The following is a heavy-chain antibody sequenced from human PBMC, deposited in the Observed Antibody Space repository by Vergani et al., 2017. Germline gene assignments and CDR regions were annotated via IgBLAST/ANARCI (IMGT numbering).Heavy chain of an antibody. CDR2: INHSGST. CDR3: ARGVKAVAGTRYFQH. J-gene: IGHJ1*01. V-gene: IGHV4-39*07. Sequence: QLQLQESGPGLVKPSETLSLTCTVSGGSISSSSYYWSWIRQPPGKGLEWIGEINHSGSTNYNPSLKSRVTISVDTAKNQFSLKLSSVTAADTAVYYCARGVKAVAGTRYFQHWGQGTLVTVSS. CDR1: GGSISSSSYY. D-gene: IGHD6-19*01.